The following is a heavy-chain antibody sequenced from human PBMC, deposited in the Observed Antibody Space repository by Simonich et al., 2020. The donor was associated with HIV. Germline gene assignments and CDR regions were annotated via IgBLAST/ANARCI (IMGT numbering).Heavy chain of an antibody. V-gene: IGHV1-69*13. CDR2: ISPLFETT. CDR1: GDTFSNYV. CDR3: ARRVYSSSGYAFDI. Sequence: QVQLVQSGAEVKKTGSSVKVSCKASGDTFSNYVIGWVRKAPGQGLEWKGGISPLFETTNYAQNLQGRVTITADDSTSTAYMELSSLRSEDTAVYDCARRVYSSSGYAFDIWGQGTMVSVSS. D-gene: IGHD6-6*01. J-gene: IGHJ3*02.